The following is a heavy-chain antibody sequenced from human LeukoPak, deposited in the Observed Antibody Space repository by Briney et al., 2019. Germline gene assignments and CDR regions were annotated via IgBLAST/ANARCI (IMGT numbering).Heavy chain of an antibody. Sequence: GASVTVSCTTSGGTFNNYAISWVRQAPGQGLGWMGRVVPMFGIRNYPQTFRGRVNITAEKATNTVYMELRSLRAEDTAIYYCATEPSRSYSFDHLDFWGLGTPVTVSS. CDR1: GGTFNNYA. D-gene: IGHD5-12*01. J-gene: IGHJ4*02. CDR2: VVPMFGIR. V-gene: IGHV1-69*04. CDR3: ATEPSRSYSFDHLDF.